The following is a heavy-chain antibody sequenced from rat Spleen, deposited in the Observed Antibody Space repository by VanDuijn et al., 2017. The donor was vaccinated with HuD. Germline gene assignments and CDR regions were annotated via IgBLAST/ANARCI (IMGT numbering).Heavy chain of an antibody. J-gene: IGHJ4*01. CDR2: ISYDGSTT. V-gene: IGHV5-29*01. Sequence: EVQLVESGGGLVQPGRSLKLSCAASGFTFSDYYMAWVRQAPTKGLEWVATISYDGSTTYYRDPVKGRFTISRDNAESTLYLQMDSLRSEATATYYCASLMYTPDYLGVMDAWGQGASVTVSS. D-gene: IGHD1-6*01. CDR1: GFTFSDYY. CDR3: ASLMYTPDYLGVMDA.